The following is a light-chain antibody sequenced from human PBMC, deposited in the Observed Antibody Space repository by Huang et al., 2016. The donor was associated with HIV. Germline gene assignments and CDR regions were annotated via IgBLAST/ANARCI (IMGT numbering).Light chain of an antibody. J-gene: IGKJ3*01. Sequence: EIVLTQSPGTVSLSPGERATLSCRASQSVSSKYLAWYQQKPGQAPRLLIYGAAYSATGIPDMFSGSGSGTDFTLTISRLEPEDFAVYYCQQYDSSPIFTFGPGTKVDIK. CDR3: QQYDSSPIFT. CDR1: QSVSSKY. V-gene: IGKV3-20*01. CDR2: GAA.